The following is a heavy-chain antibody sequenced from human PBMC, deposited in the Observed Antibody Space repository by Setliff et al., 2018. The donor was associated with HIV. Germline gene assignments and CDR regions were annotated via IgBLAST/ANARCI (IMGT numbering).Heavy chain of an antibody. Sequence: PSETLSLTCTVSGGSISSHFWSWIRQPPGKGLEWIGTVSYSGSTNYNPSLKSRVAISVDTSKNQFSLKLNSVTAADTAVYYCARGPRRRNYYGTSGYYSQNDYWGQGALVTVSS. V-gene: IGHV4-59*11. CDR2: VSYSGST. CDR3: ARGPRRRNYYGTSGYYSQNDY. D-gene: IGHD3-22*01. CDR1: GGSISSHF. J-gene: IGHJ4*02.